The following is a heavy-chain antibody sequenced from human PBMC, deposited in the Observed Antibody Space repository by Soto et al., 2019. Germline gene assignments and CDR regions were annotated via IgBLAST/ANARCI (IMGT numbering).Heavy chain of an antibody. Sequence: QVPLVQSGAEVKKPGASVKVSCKASGYTFTGYYMHWVRQAPGQGLEWMGWINPNSGGTNYAQKFQGRVTMTRDTSISTAYMELSRLRSDDTAVYYCARAEVYYGSGSPIWFDPWGQGTLVTVSS. J-gene: IGHJ5*02. CDR2: INPNSGGT. D-gene: IGHD3-10*01. V-gene: IGHV1-2*02. CDR3: ARAEVYYGSGSPIWFDP. CDR1: GYTFTGYY.